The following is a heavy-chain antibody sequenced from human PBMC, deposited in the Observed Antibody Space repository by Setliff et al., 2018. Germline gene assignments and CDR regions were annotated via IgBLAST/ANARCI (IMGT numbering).Heavy chain of an antibody. V-gene: IGHV1-46*01. D-gene: IGHD3-16*01. Sequence: ASVKVSCKASGYTFTTYYMHWVRQAPGQGLEWMGIINPIGGGTGYAEKFQVRVTMTRDTSTSTGYMQLSSLRFEDTAVYYCARGGSGYFDYWGQGTLVTVSS. CDR1: GYTFTTYY. J-gene: IGHJ4*02. CDR2: INPIGGGT. CDR3: ARGGSGYFDY.